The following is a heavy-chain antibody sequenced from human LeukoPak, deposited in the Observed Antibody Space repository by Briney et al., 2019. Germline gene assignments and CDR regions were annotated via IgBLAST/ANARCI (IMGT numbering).Heavy chain of an antibody. CDR1: GGSFSGYY. J-gene: IGHJ4*02. Sequence: SETLSLTCAVYGGSFSGYYWSWIRQPPGKGLEWIGEITHSGSTNYNPSLKSRVTISVYTSKNQFSLKLSSVTAADTAVYYCAKVRRYYDSSGYYYWGQGTLVTVSS. D-gene: IGHD3-22*01. V-gene: IGHV4-34*01. CDR3: AKVRRYYDSSGYYY. CDR2: ITHSGST.